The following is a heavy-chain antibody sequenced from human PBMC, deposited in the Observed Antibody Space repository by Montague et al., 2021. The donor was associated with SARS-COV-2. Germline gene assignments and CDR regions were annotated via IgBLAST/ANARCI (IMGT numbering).Heavy chain of an antibody. Sequence: SLRLSCVASGFPFSSYAMSWVRQAPGKGLEWVSGIVNNGRKSFYADSVKGRFVISRDNSDKMVYLQLNSLRAEDTAIYYCAKETAAIGNPLFDSWGQRTLVTVSS. V-gene: IGHV3-23*01. J-gene: IGHJ4*02. CDR2: IVNNGRKS. CDR3: AKETAAIGNPLFDS. D-gene: IGHD4-23*01. CDR1: GFPFSSYA.